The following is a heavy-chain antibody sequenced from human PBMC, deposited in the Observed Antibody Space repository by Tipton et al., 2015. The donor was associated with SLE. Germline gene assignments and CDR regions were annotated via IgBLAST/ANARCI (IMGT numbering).Heavy chain of an antibody. D-gene: IGHD3-10*01. CDR2: IHYLGTT. Sequence: PGLVKPSETLSLSCTVSGGSISSSSYYWGWIRRPPGKGLEWIGSIHYLGTTYYNPSLKSRVTISVDTSKSQFSLKLNSVTAADTAVYYCARRTFRRIGMVQGVTRWYFDLWGRGTLVTVSS. J-gene: IGHJ2*01. CDR3: ARRTFRRIGMVQGVTRWYFDL. CDR1: GGSISSSSYY. V-gene: IGHV4-39*07.